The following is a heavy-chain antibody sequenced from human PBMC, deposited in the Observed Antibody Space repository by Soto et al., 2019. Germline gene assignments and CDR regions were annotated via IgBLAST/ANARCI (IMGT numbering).Heavy chain of an antibody. CDR1: GFTFNNAW. CDR2: IKGEADGGTT. V-gene: IGHV3-15*01. J-gene: IGHJ4*02. D-gene: IGHD3-22*01. CDR3: TTGLSNGYYNFDY. Sequence: PGGSLRLSCAASGFTFNNAWMSWVRQAPGKGLEWVGRIKGEADGGTTDYAAPVKGRITISRDHSKDTPYLQMNSLKTEDTAVYYCTTGLSNGYYNFDYWGQGTPVTVSS.